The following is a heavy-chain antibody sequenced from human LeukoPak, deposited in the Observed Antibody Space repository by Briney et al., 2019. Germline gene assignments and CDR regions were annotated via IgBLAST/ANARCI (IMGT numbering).Heavy chain of an antibody. Sequence: GGSLRLSCAASGFTFSSYSMNWVRQAPGKGLEWVSSISSSSSYIYYADSVKGRFTISRDNAKNSLYLQMNSLRADDTAIYYCARNQQLGGHSYYYYGMDVWGQGTTVTVSS. CDR2: ISSSSSYI. CDR3: ARNQQLGGHSYYYYGMDV. V-gene: IGHV3-21*04. J-gene: IGHJ6*02. CDR1: GFTFSSYS. D-gene: IGHD3-16*01.